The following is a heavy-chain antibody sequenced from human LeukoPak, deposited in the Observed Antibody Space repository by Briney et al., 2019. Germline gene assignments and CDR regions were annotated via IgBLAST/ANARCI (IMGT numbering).Heavy chain of an antibody. V-gene: IGHV1-8*01. CDR2: MNPNSGNT. D-gene: IGHD6-19*01. CDR1: GYTFTSYD. Sequence: ASVKASCKASGYTFTSYDINWVRQATGQGLEWMGWMNPNSGNTGYAQKFQGRVTMTRNTSISTAYMELSSLRSEDTAVYYCARARPQYSSGWYSGHYFDYWGQGTLVTVSS. CDR3: ARARPQYSSGWYSGHYFDY. J-gene: IGHJ4*02.